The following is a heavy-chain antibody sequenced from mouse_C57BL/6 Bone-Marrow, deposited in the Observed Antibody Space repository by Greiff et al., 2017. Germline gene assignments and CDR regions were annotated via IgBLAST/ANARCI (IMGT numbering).Heavy chain of an antibody. CDR3: ASYDYDGWFAY. CDR1: GFSLTSYG. V-gene: IGHV2-2*01. J-gene: IGHJ3*01. Sequence: QVQLQQSGPGLVQPSQSLSITCTVSGFSLTSYGVHWVRQSPGKGLEWLGVIWSGGSTDYNAAFISRLSISKDNSKSQVFFKMNSLQADDTAIYYCASYDYDGWFAYWGQGTLVTVSA. D-gene: IGHD2-4*01. CDR2: IWSGGST.